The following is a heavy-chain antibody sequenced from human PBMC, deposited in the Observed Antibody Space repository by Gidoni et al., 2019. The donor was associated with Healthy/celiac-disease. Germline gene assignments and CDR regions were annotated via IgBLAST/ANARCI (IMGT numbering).Heavy chain of an antibody. CDR3: ARLDTDYGSGSYFDY. CDR1: GGSISSYY. J-gene: IGHJ4*02. Sequence: QVQLQESGPGLVKPSETLSLTCTVSGGSISSYYWSWIRQPPGKGLEWIGYIYYSGSTNYNPSLKSRVTISVDTSKNQFSLKLSSVTAADTAVYYCARLDTDYGSGSYFDYWGQGTLVTVSS. V-gene: IGHV4-59*08. D-gene: IGHD3-10*01. CDR2: IYYSGST.